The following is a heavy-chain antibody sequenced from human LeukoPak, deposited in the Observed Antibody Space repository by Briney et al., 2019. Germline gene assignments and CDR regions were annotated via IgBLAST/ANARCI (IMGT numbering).Heavy chain of an antibody. Sequence: SETLSLTCTVSGGSISSYYWSWIRQPAGKGLEWIGRIYTSGSTNHNPSLKSRVTMSVDTSKNQFSLKLSSVTAADTAVYYCARDPYCSSTSCLLEFDPWGQGTLVTVSS. CDR3: ARDPYCSSTSCLLEFDP. CDR2: IYTSGST. CDR1: GGSISSYY. J-gene: IGHJ5*02. D-gene: IGHD2-2*01. V-gene: IGHV4-4*07.